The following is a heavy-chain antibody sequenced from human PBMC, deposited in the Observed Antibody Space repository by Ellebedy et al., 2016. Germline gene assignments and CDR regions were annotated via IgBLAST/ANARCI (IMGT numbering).Heavy chain of an antibody. V-gene: IGHV3-21*05. CDR1: GFTFSSYS. CDR2: IDGSGRYI. Sequence: GESLKISCAASGFTFSSYSMSWVRQTPGKGPEWLAYIDGSGRYIAHADSVKGRFIISRDNAKETLFLQMNSLRADDTAVYYCTRDPRVGYPWGQGTLVTVSS. D-gene: IGHD2-15*01. J-gene: IGHJ5*02. CDR3: TRDPRVGYP.